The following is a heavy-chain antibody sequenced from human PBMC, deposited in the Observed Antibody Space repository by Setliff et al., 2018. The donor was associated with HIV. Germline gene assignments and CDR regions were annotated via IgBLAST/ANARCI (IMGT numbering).Heavy chain of an antibody. CDR1: GYTFGNYA. Sequence: ASVKVSCKSSGYTFGNYALHWVRQAPGQRLEWMGWINTANANTKYSQKFQGRVTITRDTSASTAYMELSSLRSEDTAVYFCARDMQDNNSFGPNSNLGYWGQGTQVTVSS. D-gene: IGHD5-18*01. J-gene: IGHJ4*02. CDR3: ARDMQDNNSFGPNSNLGY. V-gene: IGHV1-3*04. CDR2: INTANANT.